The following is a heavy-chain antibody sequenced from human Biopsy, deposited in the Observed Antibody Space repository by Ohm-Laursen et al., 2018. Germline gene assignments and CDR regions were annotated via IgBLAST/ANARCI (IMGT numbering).Heavy chain of an antibody. V-gene: IGHV1-69*06. J-gene: IGHJ5*02. CDR2: INPMFGTA. CDR3: ARSFGVVINFEHNWFDP. CDR1: GATFSNYA. D-gene: IGHD3-3*01. Sequence: SSVKVSCKTSGATFSNYAINWLRQAPGQGLEWMGGINPMFGTAKYAQRFQGRVTITADKSTSTADMELSSLRSDDTAVHYCARSFGVVINFEHNWFDPWGQGTLVTVSS.